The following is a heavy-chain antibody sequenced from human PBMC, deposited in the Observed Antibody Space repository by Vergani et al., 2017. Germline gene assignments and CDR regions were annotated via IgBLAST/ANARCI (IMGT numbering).Heavy chain of an antibody. V-gene: IGHV3-23*01. CDR2: SSGSGGST. CDR3: AKKSGYSSIWVAFDY. J-gene: IGHJ4*02. Sequence: EVQLLESGGGLVQPGGSLRLSCAASGFTFSSYAMSWVRQAPGKGLEWVSASSGSGGSTYYADSVKGRFTISRDHSKNTLYLQMNSLRAEDTAVYYCAKKSGYSSIWVAFDYWGQGTLVTVSS. D-gene: IGHD6-13*01. CDR1: GFTFSSYA.